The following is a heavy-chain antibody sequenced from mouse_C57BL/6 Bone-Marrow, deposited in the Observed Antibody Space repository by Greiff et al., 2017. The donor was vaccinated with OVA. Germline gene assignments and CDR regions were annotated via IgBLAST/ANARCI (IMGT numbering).Heavy chain of an antibody. CDR2: INPYNGGT. J-gene: IGHJ3*01. D-gene: IGHD1-2*01. V-gene: IGHV1-19*01. Sequence: VQLKQSGPVLVKPGASVKMSCKASGYTFTDYYMNWVKQSHGKSLEWIGVINPYNGGTSYNQKFKGKATLTVDKSSSTAYMELNSLTSEDSAVYYCARVGFGYRFAYWGQGTLVTVSA. CDR1: GYTFTDYY. CDR3: ARVGFGYRFAY.